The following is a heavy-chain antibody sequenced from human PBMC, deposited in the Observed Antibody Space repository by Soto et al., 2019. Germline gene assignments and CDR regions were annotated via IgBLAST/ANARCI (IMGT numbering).Heavy chain of an antibody. J-gene: IGHJ4*02. V-gene: IGHV3-23*01. CDR3: AKWPMVPGVSGWCDY. CDR1: GFTLSTYA. D-gene: IGHD2-2*01. Sequence: EVQLLESGGDVVQPGGSLRLSCAASGFTLSTYAMNWVRQAPGKGLEWDSSIREKSGSTEYADSVKGRFTFSRDKYKNKPYLQMSSRSAAATAVYYGAKWPMVPGVSGWCDYCDQ. CDR2: IREKSGST.